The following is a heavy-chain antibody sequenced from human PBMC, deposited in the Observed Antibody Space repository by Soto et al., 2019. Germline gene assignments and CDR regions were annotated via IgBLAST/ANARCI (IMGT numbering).Heavy chain of an antibody. J-gene: IGHJ6*02. D-gene: IGHD3-3*01. V-gene: IGHV3-30*18. Sequence: LRLSCAASGFTFSSYGMHWVRQAPGKGLEWVAVISYDGSNKYYADSVKGRFTISRDNSKNTLYLQMNSLRAEDTAVYYCAKDVSDLYYYYYYGMDVWGQGTTVTVSS. CDR2: ISYDGSNK. CDR1: GFTFSSYG. CDR3: AKDVSDLYYYYYYGMDV.